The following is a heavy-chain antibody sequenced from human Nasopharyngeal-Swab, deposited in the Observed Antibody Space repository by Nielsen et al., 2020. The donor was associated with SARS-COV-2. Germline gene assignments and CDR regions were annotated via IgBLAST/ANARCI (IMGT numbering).Heavy chain of an antibody. CDR1: GFTFSSYW. J-gene: IGHJ4*02. V-gene: IGHV3-7*01. D-gene: IGHD6-13*01. Sequence: WSLRLSCAASGFTFSSYWMSWVRQAPGKGLEWAANIKQDGSEKYYVDSVKGRFSISRDNAKNSLYLQMNSLRAEDTAVYYCARLESSSWYWSYWGQGTLVTVSS. CDR3: ARLESSSWYWSY. CDR2: IKQDGSEK.